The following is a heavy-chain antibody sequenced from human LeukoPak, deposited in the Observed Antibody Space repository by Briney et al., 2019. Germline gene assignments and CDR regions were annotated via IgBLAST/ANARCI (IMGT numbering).Heavy chain of an antibody. Sequence: SGALSLTCAVSGGSISSNNWWNWVRQPPGKGLEWIGEIYHSGSTNYNPSLKSRVTISVDKSKNQFSLKLSSVTAADTALYYCARKEVVAPYSLDYWGQGTLVTVSS. CDR2: IYHSGST. CDR1: GGSISSNNW. J-gene: IGHJ4*02. V-gene: IGHV4-4*02. CDR3: ARKEVVAPYSLDY. D-gene: IGHD2-2*01.